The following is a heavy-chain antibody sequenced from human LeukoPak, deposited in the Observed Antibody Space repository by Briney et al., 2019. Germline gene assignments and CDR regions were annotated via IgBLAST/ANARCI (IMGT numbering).Heavy chain of an antibody. V-gene: IGHV3-21*01. J-gene: IGHJ4*02. Sequence: AGGSLRLSCAASGLTFSTYSMNWVRQAPGKGLGWVSSISSSSSYIYYADSVKGRFTISRDNAKNSLYLQMNSLRAEDTAVYYCARDCRATSCFSLDYWGQGTLVTVSS. CDR1: GLTFSTYS. D-gene: IGHD1-26*01. CDR3: ARDCRATSCFSLDY. CDR2: ISSSSSYI.